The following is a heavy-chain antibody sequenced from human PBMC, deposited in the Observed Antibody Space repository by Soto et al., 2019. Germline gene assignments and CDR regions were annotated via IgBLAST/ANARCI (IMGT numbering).Heavy chain of an antibody. V-gene: IGHV2-26*01. CDR1: GFSLSNARMG. D-gene: IGHD3-3*01. Sequence: ESGPTLVNPTETLTLTCTVSGFSLSNARMGVSWIRQPPGKALEWLAHIFSNDEKSYSTSLKSRLTISKDTSKSQVVLTMTNMDPVDTATYYCARINYDFWSGFGWFDPWGQGTLVTVSS. J-gene: IGHJ5*02. CDR3: ARINYDFWSGFGWFDP. CDR2: IFSNDEK.